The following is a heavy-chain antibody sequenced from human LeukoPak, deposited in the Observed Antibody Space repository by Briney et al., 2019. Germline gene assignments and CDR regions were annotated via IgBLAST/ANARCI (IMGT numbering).Heavy chain of an antibody. CDR3: TTVIHCGGDCYPGYFDY. D-gene: IGHD2-21*02. J-gene: IGHJ4*02. V-gene: IGHV3-15*01. CDR1: GFTFSNAW. Sequence: GGSLRLSCAASGFTFSNAWMSWVRQAPGKGLEWVGRIKSRTDGGTTDYAAPVKGRFTISREDSKNTLYLQMNSLKTEDTAVYYCTTVIHCGGDCYPGYFDYWGQGTLVTVSS. CDR2: IKSRTDGGTT.